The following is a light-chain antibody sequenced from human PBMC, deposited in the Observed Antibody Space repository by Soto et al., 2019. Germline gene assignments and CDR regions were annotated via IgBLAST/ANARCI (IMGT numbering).Light chain of an antibody. CDR1: QSISSY. V-gene: IGKV1-39*01. CDR2: VAS. CDR3: QQSYGTPPT. J-gene: IGKJ5*01. Sequence: DIQMTQSPSSLSASVGDRVTITCRASQSISSYLNWYQQKPGQAPKLLIYVASSLQSGVPSRFSGSGSGTDFTLTISGLQPEDFETYYCQQSYGTPPTFGQGTRLEIK.